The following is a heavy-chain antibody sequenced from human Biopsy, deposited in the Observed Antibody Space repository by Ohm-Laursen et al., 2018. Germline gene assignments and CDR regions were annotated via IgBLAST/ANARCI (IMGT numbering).Heavy chain of an antibody. CDR2: INCKTGAT. J-gene: IGHJ4*02. D-gene: IGHD2-8*01. CDR3: ARDPLNGHKHFDY. CDR1: SYTFTDYN. V-gene: IGHV1-2*02. Sequence: ASVKVSCKASSYTFTDYNIHWMRQAPGQGLEWLGYINCKTGATNYAQKFRGTVTMTGDTSISTAYLALGSLRSADTAIYYCARDPLNGHKHFDYWGQGSLVTVSS.